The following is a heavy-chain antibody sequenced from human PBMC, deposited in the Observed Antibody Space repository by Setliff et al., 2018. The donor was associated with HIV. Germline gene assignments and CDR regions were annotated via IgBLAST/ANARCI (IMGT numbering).Heavy chain of an antibody. CDR3: ARGGRHNFDSSGF. CDR2: INPGGGST. D-gene: IGHD3-22*01. J-gene: IGHJ4*02. V-gene: IGHV1-46*01. Sequence: GASVKVSCKASGYTFFTNYYIHWVRQAPGQGLEWMGIINPGGGSTAYAQKFQGRVTMARDTSTGTVYMELSSLRSEDTAVYYCARGGRHNFDSSGFWGQGTLVTVSS. CDR1: GYTFFTNYY.